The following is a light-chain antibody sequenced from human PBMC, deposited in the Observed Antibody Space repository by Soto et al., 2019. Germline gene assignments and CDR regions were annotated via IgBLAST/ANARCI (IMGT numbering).Light chain of an antibody. J-gene: IGKJ4*01. V-gene: IGKV2D-29*01. CDR2: EVS. Sequence: DIVLTQTPLSLSVSPGQPASISCKSSQSLLHSDGNTYLYWYVQKPGQPPQHLMYEVSNRFSGVPDRFSGSVSGPDFTLKISRVEAEDLGGYYYMQSTQSPLTFGGGTKVEIK. CDR1: QSLLHSDGNTY. CDR3: MQSTQSPLT.